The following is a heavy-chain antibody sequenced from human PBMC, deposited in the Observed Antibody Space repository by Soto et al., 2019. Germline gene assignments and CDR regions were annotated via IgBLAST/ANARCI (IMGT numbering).Heavy chain of an antibody. Sequence: QVQLVESGGGVVQPGRSLRLSCAASGFTFSSYGMHWVRQAPGKGLEWVAVISYDGSKKYYADSGKGRFTISRDNSKKSQYLQMTSLRAEDTAVYYCEKEGVLLRAHWGQGSLVNVSS. J-gene: IGHJ4*02. CDR1: GFTFSSYG. CDR2: ISYDGSKK. V-gene: IGHV3-30*18. D-gene: IGHD3-10*01. CDR3: EKEGVLLRAH.